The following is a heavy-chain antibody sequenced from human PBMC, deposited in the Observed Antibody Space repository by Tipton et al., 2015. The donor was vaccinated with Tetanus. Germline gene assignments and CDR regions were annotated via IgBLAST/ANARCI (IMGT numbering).Heavy chain of an antibody. CDR1: GGSMSNSDYY. V-gene: IGHV4-39*02. Sequence: TLSLTCIVSGGSMSNSDYYGAWVRQSPGKGLEWIGSISYSGRTYYNPSLKSRVTMSVDTSKKDFSLNLTSVTAADTAVYFCARGLPREPFYLDYWGQGNQVTVSS. J-gene: IGHJ4*02. D-gene: IGHD1-26*01. CDR3: ARGLPREPFYLDY. CDR2: ISYSGRT.